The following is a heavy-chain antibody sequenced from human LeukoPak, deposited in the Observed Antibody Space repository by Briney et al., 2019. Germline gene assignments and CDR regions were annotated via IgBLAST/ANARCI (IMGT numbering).Heavy chain of an antibody. Sequence: GGSLRLSCAASGFTFSGYSMNWVRQAPGKGLEWVSSISSSSSYIYYADSVKGRFTISRDNAKNSLYLQMNSLRAEDTAVCYCARSDQPGGDYCSSTSCYLGWFDPWGQGTLVTVSS. J-gene: IGHJ5*02. CDR3: ARSDQPGGDYCSSTSCYLGWFDP. V-gene: IGHV3-21*01. CDR2: ISSSSSYI. D-gene: IGHD2-2*01. CDR1: GFTFSGYS.